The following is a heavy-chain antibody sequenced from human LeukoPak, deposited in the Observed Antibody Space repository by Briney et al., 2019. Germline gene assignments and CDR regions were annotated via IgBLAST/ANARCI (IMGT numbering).Heavy chain of an antibody. V-gene: IGHV3-21*04. J-gene: IGHJ3*02. CDR2: ISSSSSYI. D-gene: IGHD2/OR15-2a*01. CDR3: ARDQLDFLNFDAFDI. Sequence: PGGSLRLSCAASGFTFSSYSMNWVRQAPGKGLEWVSSISSSSSYIYYADSVKGRFTISRDNAKNSLYLQMNSLRVEDTAVYYCARDQLDFLNFDAFDIWGQGTKVTVSS. CDR1: GFTFSSYS.